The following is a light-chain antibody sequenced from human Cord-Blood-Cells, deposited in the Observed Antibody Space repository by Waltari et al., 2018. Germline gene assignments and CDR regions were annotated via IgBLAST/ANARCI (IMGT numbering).Light chain of an antibody. CDR1: SSDVGGYNY. Sequence: QSALTQPASVSGSPGQSITLPCTGTSSDVGGYNYVSRYQQHPGKAPKLMIYEVSNRPSGVSNRFSGSKSGNTASLTISGLQAEDEADYYCSSYTSSSTLYVFGTGTKVTVL. V-gene: IGLV2-14*01. J-gene: IGLJ1*01. CDR3: SSYTSSSTLYV. CDR2: EVS.